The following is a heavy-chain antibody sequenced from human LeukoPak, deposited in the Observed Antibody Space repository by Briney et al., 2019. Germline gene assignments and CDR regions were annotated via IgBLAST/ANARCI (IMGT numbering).Heavy chain of an antibody. CDR2: IYYSGST. CDR1: GGSISSYY. Sequence: SETLSLTCTVSGGSISSYYWSWIRQPPGKGLEWIGYIYYSGSTNYNPSLKSRVTISVDTSKNQFSLKLSSVTAADTAVYYCARGGSGSYYSDWFGPWGQGTLVTVSS. J-gene: IGHJ5*02. V-gene: IGHV4-59*01. CDR3: ARGGSGSYYSDWFGP. D-gene: IGHD1-26*01.